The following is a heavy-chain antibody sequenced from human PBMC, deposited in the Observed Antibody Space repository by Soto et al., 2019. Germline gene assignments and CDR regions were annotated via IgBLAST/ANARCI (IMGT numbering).Heavy chain of an antibody. J-gene: IGHJ6*02. CDR2: IYWYDDT. V-gene: IGHV2-5*01. CDR1: GFSLSTSGGG. CDR3: AHSALQYSVSASCMDV. D-gene: IGHD6-6*01. Sequence: ITLKESGPTLVKPTQTLTLTCTFSGFSLSTSGGGVGGIRQPPGTALEGLALIYWYDDTRYSPSLKTRLTITKDTQKTQVVLTINKMDPVDTATYYCAHSALQYSVSASCMDVWGQGTTVTVSS.